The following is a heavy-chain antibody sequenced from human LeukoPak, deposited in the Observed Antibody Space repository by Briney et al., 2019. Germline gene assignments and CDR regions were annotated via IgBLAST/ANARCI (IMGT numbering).Heavy chain of an antibody. CDR1: GFTFSSYS. J-gene: IGHJ4*02. Sequence: GGSLRLSCAASGFTFSSYSMNWVRQAAGRGLEWVSYISSGGSGSIYYADSVKGRFTISRDNSQNSLYLQMNSLRAEDTAVYYCARILYGSGSYGTFDYWGQGTLVTVSS. CDR3: ARILYGSGSYGTFDY. CDR2: ISSGGSGSI. D-gene: IGHD3-10*01. V-gene: IGHV3-48*04.